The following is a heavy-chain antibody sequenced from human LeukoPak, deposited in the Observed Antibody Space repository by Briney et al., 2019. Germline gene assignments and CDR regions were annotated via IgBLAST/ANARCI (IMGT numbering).Heavy chain of an antibody. J-gene: IGHJ6*04. CDR1: GYSFTSYW. CDR2: IHPGDSDT. D-gene: IGHD2-15*01. CDR3: ARQRGGCSGGSCTGMDV. V-gene: IGHV5-51*01. Sequence: GESLKISCKGSGYSFTSYWIGWVRQMPGKGLEWMGIIHPGDSDTRNSPSFQGQVTFSVDKSISTAYLQWSSLKASDTAVYYCARQRGGCSGGSCTGMDVWGKGTTVTVSP.